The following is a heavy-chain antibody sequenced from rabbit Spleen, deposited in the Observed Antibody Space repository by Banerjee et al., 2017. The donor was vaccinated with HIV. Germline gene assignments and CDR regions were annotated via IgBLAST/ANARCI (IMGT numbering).Heavy chain of an antibody. Sequence: QQQLVESGGGLVKPGASLTLTCKASGIDFSSGYWSCWVRQAPGKGLEWIACFSSSGNTIYASWAKGRFTISKTSSTTVTLRMTSLTAADRATYFCARDLVGVIGWNFYLWGPGTLVTVS. D-gene: IGHD1-1*01. CDR1: GIDFSSGYW. J-gene: IGHJ4*01. CDR2: FSSSGNT. V-gene: IGHV1S45*01. CDR3: ARDLVGVIGWNFYL.